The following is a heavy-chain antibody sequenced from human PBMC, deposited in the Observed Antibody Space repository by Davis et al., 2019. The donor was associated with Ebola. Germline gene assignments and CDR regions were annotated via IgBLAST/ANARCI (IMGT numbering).Heavy chain of an antibody. CDR2: TSGSGGST. D-gene: IGHD2-2*01. CDR1: GFTFSSYA. J-gene: IGHJ4*02. V-gene: IGHV3-23*01. CDR3: AKEQDIVVVPAARASLDY. Sequence: PGGSLRLSCAASGFTFSSYAMSWVRQAPGKGLEWVSATSGSGGSTYYADSVKGRFTISRDNSKNTRYLQMNSLRAEDTAVYYCAKEQDIVVVPAARASLDYWGQGTLVTVSS.